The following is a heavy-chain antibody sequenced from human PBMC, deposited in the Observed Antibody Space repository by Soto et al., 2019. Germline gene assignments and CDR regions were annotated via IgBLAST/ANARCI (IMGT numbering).Heavy chain of an antibody. Sequence: QVQLVQSGGGVVQPGRFLRLSCAASGFTFSRYGMHWVRQAPGKGLERVEVISYDGSNKYYADSVKGRFTIFRYNSKNTLYLQMNSLSAEDTAVYYCAKEYDFWVSYSFDYWGQGTLVTVS. CDR1: GFTFSRYG. D-gene: IGHD3-3*01. CDR2: ISYDGSNK. CDR3: AKEYDFWVSYSFDY. V-gene: IGHV3-30*18. J-gene: IGHJ4*02.